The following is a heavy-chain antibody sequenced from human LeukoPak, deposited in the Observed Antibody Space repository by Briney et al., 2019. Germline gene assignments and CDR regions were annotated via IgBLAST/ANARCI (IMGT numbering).Heavy chain of an antibody. V-gene: IGHV4-39*07. CDR3: ARATLTPDAFDI. CDR1: GGSISSSSYY. J-gene: IGHJ3*02. CDR2: IYYSGST. Sequence: SETLSLTCTVSGGSISSSSYYWGWIRQPPGKGLEWIGSIYYSGSTYYNPSLKSRVTISVDTSKNQFSLKLSSVTAADTAVYYCARATLTPDAFDIWGQGTMVTVSS. D-gene: IGHD3-9*01.